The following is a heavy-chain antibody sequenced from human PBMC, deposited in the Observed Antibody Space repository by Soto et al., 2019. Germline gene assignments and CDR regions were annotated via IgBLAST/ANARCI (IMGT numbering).Heavy chain of an antibody. J-gene: IGHJ6*03. D-gene: IGHD2-2*01. Sequence: GGSLRLSCAASGFTFSSYWMHWVRQAPGKGLVWVSRINSDGSSTSYADSVKGRFTISRDNAKNTLYLQMNSLRAEDTAVYYCARDRDCSSTSCYESDYYMDVWGKGTTVTVSS. CDR1: GFTFSSYW. V-gene: IGHV3-74*01. CDR2: INSDGSST. CDR3: ARDRDCSSTSCYESDYYMDV.